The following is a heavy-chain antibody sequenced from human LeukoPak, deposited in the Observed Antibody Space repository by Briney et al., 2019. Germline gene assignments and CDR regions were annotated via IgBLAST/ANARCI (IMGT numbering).Heavy chain of an antibody. CDR2: INHSGST. J-gene: IGHJ6*02. V-gene: IGHV4-34*01. D-gene: IGHD1-26*01. CDR3: ARARPLVTAMVV. Sequence: SETLSLTCAVYGGSFSGYYWSWIRQPPGKGLEWIGEINHSGSTNYNPSLKSRVTISVDTSKNQFSLKLSSVTAADTAVYYCARARPLVTAMVVWGQGTTVTVSS. CDR1: GGSFSGYY.